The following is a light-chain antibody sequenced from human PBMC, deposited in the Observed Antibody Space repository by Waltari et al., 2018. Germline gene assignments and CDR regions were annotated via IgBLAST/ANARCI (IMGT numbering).Light chain of an antibody. J-gene: IGKJ4*01. CDR3: QQANTFPLT. Sequence: EIQMTQSPSSVSASVGDRVTITCRASQGIRNWLAWYQQKPEKAPKLLIYAASSLHSGVPSRFSGSGSGTDFTLTISSLQPEDFATYYCQQANTFPLTFGGGTKVEIK. CDR1: QGIRNW. V-gene: IGKV1-12*01. CDR2: AAS.